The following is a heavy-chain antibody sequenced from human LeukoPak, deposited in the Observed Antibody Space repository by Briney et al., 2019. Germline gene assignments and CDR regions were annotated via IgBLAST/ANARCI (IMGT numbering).Heavy chain of an antibody. CDR3: ASGYSSSHYRYYFDY. CDR1: GFTFSSYS. J-gene: IGHJ4*02. V-gene: IGHV3-48*02. Sequence: GGSLRLSCAASGFTFSSYSMNWVRQAPGKGLEWVSYITSSSSTIYYADSVMGRFTISRDNAKNSLYLQMNSLRDEDTAVYYCASGYSSSHYRYYFDYWGQGTLVTVSS. D-gene: IGHD6-13*01. CDR2: ITSSSSTI.